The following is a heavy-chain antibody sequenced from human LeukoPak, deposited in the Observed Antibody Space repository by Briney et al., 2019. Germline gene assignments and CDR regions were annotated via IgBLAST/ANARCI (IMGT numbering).Heavy chain of an antibody. Sequence: PSETLSLTCDVYGGTFSGYYWSWLRQPPGKGLEWMGEINHSGSTNYNPSLKSRVTISVDTSKNQFSLKLSSVTAADTAVYYCASHPRPDRVDYWGQGTLVTVSS. V-gene: IGHV4-34*01. D-gene: IGHD3-3*01. J-gene: IGHJ4*02. CDR2: INHSGST. CDR1: GGTFSGYY. CDR3: ASHPRPDRVDY.